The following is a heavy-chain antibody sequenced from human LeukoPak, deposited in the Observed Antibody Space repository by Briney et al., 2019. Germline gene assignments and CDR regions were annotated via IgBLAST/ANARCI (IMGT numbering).Heavy chain of an antibody. V-gene: IGHV1-18*01. CDR1: GYTFTSYG. CDR2: ISAYNGNT. D-gene: IGHD3-10*01. Sequence: ASVKVSCKASGYTFTSYGISWVRQAPGQGLEWMGWISAYNGNTNYAQELQGRVTMTTDTSTSTAYMELRSLRSDDTAVYYCARGWFGELDYGMDVWGQGTTVTVSS. J-gene: IGHJ6*02. CDR3: ARGWFGELDYGMDV.